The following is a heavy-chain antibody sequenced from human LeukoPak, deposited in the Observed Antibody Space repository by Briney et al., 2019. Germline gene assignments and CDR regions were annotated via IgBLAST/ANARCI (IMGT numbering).Heavy chain of an antibody. V-gene: IGHV1-69*01. CDR2: IIPIFGTA. CDR3: ASSYGSGSYYMYYYGMDV. J-gene: IGHJ6*02. Sequence: GSSVKVSCKASGGIFSSYAISWVRQAPGQGLEWMGGIIPIFGTANYAQKFQGRVTITADESTSTAYMELSSLRSEDTAVYYCASSYGSGSYYMYYYGMDVWGQGTTVTVSS. CDR1: GGIFSSYA. D-gene: IGHD3-10*01.